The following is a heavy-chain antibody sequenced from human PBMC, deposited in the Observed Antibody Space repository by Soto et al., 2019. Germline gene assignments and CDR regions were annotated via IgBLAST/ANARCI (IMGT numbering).Heavy chain of an antibody. CDR2: ISGSGGST. CDR1: GFTFSSYA. D-gene: IGHD3-10*01. V-gene: IGHV3-23*01. J-gene: IGHJ5*02. CDR3: ARNTDFKRITMVRGVIRTFDP. Sequence: GGSLRLSCAASGFTFSSYAMSWVRQAPGKGLEWVSAISGSGGSTYYADSVKGRFTISRDNSKNMLYLQMNSLRAEDTAVYYCARNTDFKRITMVRGVIRTFDPWGQGTLVTVSS.